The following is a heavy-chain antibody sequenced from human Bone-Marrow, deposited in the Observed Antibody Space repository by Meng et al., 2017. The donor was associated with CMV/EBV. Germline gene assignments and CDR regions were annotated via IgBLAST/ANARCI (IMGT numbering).Heavy chain of an antibody. CDR2: INPNSGAT. J-gene: IGHJ5*02. V-gene: IGHV1-2*02. CDR3: ARDRSSNYVNWFDP. CDR1: GYTFTGYY. Sequence: ASVKVSCKASGYTFTGYYMHWVRQAPGQGLEWMGWINPNSGATNYAQKFQGRVTMTRDTSISTAYMELSSLRSEDTAVYYCARDRSSNYVNWFDPWGQGTLVTVSS. D-gene: IGHD4-11*01.